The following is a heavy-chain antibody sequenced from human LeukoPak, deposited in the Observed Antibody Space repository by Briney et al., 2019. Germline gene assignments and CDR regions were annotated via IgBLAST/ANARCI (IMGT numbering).Heavy chain of an antibody. CDR1: GGSISSSSYY. Sequence: SETLSLTCTVSGGSISSSSYYWGWIRQPPGKGLEWIGRIYTSGSTNYNPSLKSRVTISVDTSKNQFSLKLSSVTAADTAVYYCARDARGYGGRWFDPWGQGTLVTVSS. V-gene: IGHV4-61*02. J-gene: IGHJ5*02. CDR2: IYTSGST. D-gene: IGHD3-22*01. CDR3: ARDARGYGGRWFDP.